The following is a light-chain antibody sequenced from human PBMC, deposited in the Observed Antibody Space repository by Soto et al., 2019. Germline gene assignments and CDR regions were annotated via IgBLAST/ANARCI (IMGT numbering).Light chain of an antibody. CDR3: AAWDDSLNGVV. V-gene: IGLV1-44*01. CDR2: SNN. CDR1: NSNIGSNT. J-gene: IGLJ2*01. Sequence: QPVLTQAPSASGTPGQRVTVSCSGSNSNIGSNTVNWYQHLPGTAPKLLISSNNQRPSGVPDRFSGSKSGTSASLAISGLQSEDEADYYCAAWDDSLNGVVFGGGTKVTVL.